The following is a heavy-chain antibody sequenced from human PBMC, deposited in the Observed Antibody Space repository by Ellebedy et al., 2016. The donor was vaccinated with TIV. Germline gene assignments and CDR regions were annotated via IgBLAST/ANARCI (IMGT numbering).Heavy chain of an antibody. J-gene: IGHJ4*02. CDR2: INRDGTGT. V-gene: IGHV3-74*01. Sequence: GESLKISXAASGFTFSNSWMHWVRQAPGKGLVWVSCINRDGTGTNYADSVKGRFIISRDNAKNTLYLQMNSLRAEDTAVYFCAREMIHTFYFDFWGQGTLVTVSS. D-gene: IGHD2/OR15-2a*01. CDR1: GFTFSNSW. CDR3: AREMIHTFYFDF.